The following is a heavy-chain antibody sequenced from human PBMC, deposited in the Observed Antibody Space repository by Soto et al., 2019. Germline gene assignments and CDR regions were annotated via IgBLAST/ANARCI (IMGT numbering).Heavy chain of an antibody. J-gene: IGHJ5*02. D-gene: IGHD2-2*01. V-gene: IGHV4-39*01. CDR1: GGSISSSSYY. CDR2: IYYSGST. Sequence: QLQLQESGPGLVKPSETLSLTCTVSGGSISSSSYYWGWIRQPPGKGLEWIGGIYYSGSTYYHPSLKGRVTISVDTSKNQFSMKLSSVTAADTAVYYCARSLDCISTRCYVGNWFDPWGQGTLVTVSS. CDR3: ARSLDCISTRCYVGNWFDP.